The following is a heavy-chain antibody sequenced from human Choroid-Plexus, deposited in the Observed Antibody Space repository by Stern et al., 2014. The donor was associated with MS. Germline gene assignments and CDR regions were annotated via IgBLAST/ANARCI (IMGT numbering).Heavy chain of an antibody. D-gene: IGHD2/OR15-2a*01. CDR3: AKDRQYLTFFFEF. CDR1: GFSFSSFG. Sequence: QVQLVQSGGGVVQPGRPLRLSCAASGFSFSSFGMHWVRQAPGKGLEWVALISYDGSKDYADSVKGRFAISRDNSKNTLYLQMNSLRAEDTAVYYCAKDRQYLTFFFEFWGQGSLVTVSS. V-gene: IGHV3-30*18. J-gene: IGHJ4*02. CDR2: ISYDGSK.